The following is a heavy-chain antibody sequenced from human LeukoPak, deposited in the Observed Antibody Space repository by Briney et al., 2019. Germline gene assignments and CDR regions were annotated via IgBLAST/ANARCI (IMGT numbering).Heavy chain of an antibody. Sequence: GGSLRLSCAASGFTFSSYEMNWVRQAPGKGLGWVSYISSIGSTIYYADSVKGRFTISRDNAKNSLYLQTNSLRAEDTAVYYCARGPLGYCSGGSCWVYYFDYWGQGTLVTVSS. CDR1: GFTFSSYE. J-gene: IGHJ4*02. V-gene: IGHV3-48*03. D-gene: IGHD2-15*01. CDR3: ARGPLGYCSGGSCWVYYFDY. CDR2: ISSIGSTI.